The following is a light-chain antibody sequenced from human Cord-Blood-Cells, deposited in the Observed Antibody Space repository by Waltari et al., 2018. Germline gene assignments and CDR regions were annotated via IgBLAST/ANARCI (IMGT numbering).Light chain of an antibody. V-gene: IGKV3-15*01. Sequence: IVMTQSPAPLSVSQGERGTLSCRASQSVSSNLAWYQQKPGQAPRLLIYGASTRATGIPARFSGSGSGTEFTLTISSLQSEDFAVYYCQQYNNWPYSFGQGTKLEIK. J-gene: IGKJ2*03. CDR2: GAS. CDR1: QSVSSN. CDR3: QQYNNWPYS.